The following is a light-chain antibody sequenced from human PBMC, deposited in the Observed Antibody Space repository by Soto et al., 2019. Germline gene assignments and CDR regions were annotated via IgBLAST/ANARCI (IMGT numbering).Light chain of an antibody. CDR1: SSYVGGYNY. CDR2: DVS. J-gene: IGLJ2*01. V-gene: IGLV2-14*01. Sequence: QSALTQPASVSGSPGQSITISCTGTSSYVGGYNYVSWYQQHPGKAPKLMIYDVSNRPSGVSNRFSGSKSGNTASLTISGLQAEDEADYYCSSYRSSSFVVFGGGTKVTVL. CDR3: SSYRSSSFVV.